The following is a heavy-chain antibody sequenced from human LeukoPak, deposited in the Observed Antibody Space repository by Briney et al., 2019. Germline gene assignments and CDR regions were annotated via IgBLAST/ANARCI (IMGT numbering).Heavy chain of an antibody. CDR1: GFTVSSQY. CDR3: ASSVYSGSPTISFDY. V-gene: IGHV3-53*01. CDR2: IHSGGVT. Sequence: GGSLRLSCAASGFTVSSQYMNWVRQAPGKGLEWVSVIHSGGVTYYADSVKGRFTISRDNSKNILYLQMDSLRADDTAIYYCASSVYSGSPTISFDYWGRGTLITVSS. J-gene: IGHJ4*02. D-gene: IGHD2-21*01.